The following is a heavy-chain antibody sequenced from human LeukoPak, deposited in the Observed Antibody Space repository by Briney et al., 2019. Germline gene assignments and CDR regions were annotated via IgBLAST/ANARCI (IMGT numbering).Heavy chain of an antibody. D-gene: IGHD2/OR15-2a*01. CDR2: LKSNADGGTP. Sequence: GQSLRLYCAAPGVSLMNAWMVWLREDPGKALALVGRLKSNADGGTPDYAAPARGRFTISRDDSKNTLYLQMNSLKTEDTAVYYCTTFYHEYSPYWGRGTLVTVSS. CDR3: TTFYHEYSPY. J-gene: IGHJ4*02. V-gene: IGHV3-15*01. CDR1: GVSLMNAW.